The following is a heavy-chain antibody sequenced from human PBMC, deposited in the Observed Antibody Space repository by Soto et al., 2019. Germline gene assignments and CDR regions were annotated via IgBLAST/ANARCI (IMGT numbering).Heavy chain of an antibody. CDR3: ARVGPWVPFYYDSRPYTFANWFDP. J-gene: IGHJ5*02. CDR1: GYSISSGYY. Sequence: PSETLSLTCAVSGYSISSGYYWGWLRQPPGKGLEWSGSIYHGGSTYYNPSLNGRVTLSIDMTNNHVSLILNSVTAADTAVYYCARVGPWVPFYYDSRPYTFANWFDPWGQGTLVTVSS. D-gene: IGHD3-22*01. V-gene: IGHV4-38-2*01. CDR2: IYHGGST.